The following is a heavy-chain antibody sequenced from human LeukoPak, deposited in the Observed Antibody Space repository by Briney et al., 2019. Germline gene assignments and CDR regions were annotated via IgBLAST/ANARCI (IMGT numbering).Heavy chain of an antibody. D-gene: IGHD3-22*01. CDR3: AREKGSGYIDY. CDR2: INQDGSNK. CDR1: EFPFNGYW. Sequence: GGSLRLSCAASEFPFNGYWMSWVRQAPGKGLECVANINQDGSNKYYADSVKGRFTISRDNAKNSLYLQMNSLRAEDTAVYYCAREKGSGYIDYWGQGTLVTVSS. V-gene: IGHV3-7*01. J-gene: IGHJ4*02.